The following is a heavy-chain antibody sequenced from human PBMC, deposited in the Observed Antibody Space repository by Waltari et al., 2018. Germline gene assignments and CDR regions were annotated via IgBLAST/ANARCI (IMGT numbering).Heavy chain of an antibody. CDR1: GFTFSSYA. CDR3: AVGSQYFDY. J-gene: IGHJ4*02. Sequence: EVQLLESGGGLVQPGGSLRLSCAASGFTFSSYALSGVRQAPGKGLEWVSAISGSGGSTYYEDSVKGRFTISRDNSKNTLYLQMNSLRAEDTAVYYCAVGSQYFDYWGQGTLVTVSS. D-gene: IGHD2-15*01. CDR2: ISGSGGST. V-gene: IGHV3-23*01.